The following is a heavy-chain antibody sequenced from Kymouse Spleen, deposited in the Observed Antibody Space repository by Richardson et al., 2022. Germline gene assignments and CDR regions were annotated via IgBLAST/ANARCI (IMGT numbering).Heavy chain of an antibody. CDR2: INHSGST. D-gene: IGHD6-6*01. Sequence: QVQLQQWGAGLLKPSETLSLTCAVYGGSFSGYYWSWIRQPPGKGLEWIGEINHSGSTNYNPSLKSRVTISVDTSKNQFSLKLSSVTAADTAVYYCARSQYSSSRNGMDVWGQGTTVTVSS. V-gene: IGHV4-34*01. CDR1: GGSFSGYY. CDR3: ARSQYSSSRNGMDV. J-gene: IGHJ6*02.